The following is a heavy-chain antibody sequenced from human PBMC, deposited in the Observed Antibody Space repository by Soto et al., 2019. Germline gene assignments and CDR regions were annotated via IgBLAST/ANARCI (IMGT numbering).Heavy chain of an antibody. CDR2: IYYSGST. CDR3: ARGGGVYGMDV. J-gene: IGHJ6*02. D-gene: IGHD6-13*01. V-gene: IGHV4-59*01. CDR1: GGSISSYY. Sequence: PSETLSLTCTVSGGSISSYYWSWIRQPPGKGLEWIGYIYYSGSTNYNPSLKSRVTISVDTSKSQFSLKLSSVTAADTAVYYCARGGGVYGMDVWGQGTTVTVSS.